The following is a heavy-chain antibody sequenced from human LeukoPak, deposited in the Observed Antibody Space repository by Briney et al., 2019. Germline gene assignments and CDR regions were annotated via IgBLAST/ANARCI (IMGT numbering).Heavy chain of an antibody. CDR2: IDSGCSHS. D-gene: IGHD3-22*01. CDR1: GYTFTNYW. CDR3: ARLIRRDISGYQRWLDP. J-gene: IGHJ5*02. Sequence: GESLNISCKGSGYTFTNYWFGWVRELPGKGLEWMGIIDSGCSHSSYSPSFQRRVTISADKSISTAYQQWSRLKASDTAMYYCARLIRRDISGYQRWLDPWGQGTLVAVSS. V-gene: IGHV5-51*01.